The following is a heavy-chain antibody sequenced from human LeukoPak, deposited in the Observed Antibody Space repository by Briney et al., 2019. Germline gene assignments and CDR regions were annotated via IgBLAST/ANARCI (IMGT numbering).Heavy chain of an antibody. CDR2: IYHGGST. Sequence: SSETLSLTCSVSGGSISSGGYAWDWIRQPPGKGLEWIGYIYHGGSTYYHPSLKSRVTISVDRSKTQFSLKLSSVTAADTAVYYCARALRYYDNSGYYINWFDPWGQGTLVTVSS. J-gene: IGHJ5*02. V-gene: IGHV4-30-2*01. CDR1: GGSISSGGYA. CDR3: ARALRYYDNSGYYINWFDP. D-gene: IGHD3-22*01.